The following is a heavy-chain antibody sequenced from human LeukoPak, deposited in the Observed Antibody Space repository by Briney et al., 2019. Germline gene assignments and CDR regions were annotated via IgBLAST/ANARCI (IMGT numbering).Heavy chain of an antibody. CDR2: IYSGGST. Sequence: GGSLRLSCAASGFTVSSNYMSWVRQAPGKGLEWVSVIYSGGSTYYADSVKGRFTTSRDNSKNTLYLQMNSLRAEDTAVYYCASEGPYYDSSGYPTRTDAFDIWGQGTMVTVSS. CDR3: ASEGPYYDSSGYPTRTDAFDI. J-gene: IGHJ3*02. CDR1: GFTVSSNY. D-gene: IGHD3-22*01. V-gene: IGHV3-53*01.